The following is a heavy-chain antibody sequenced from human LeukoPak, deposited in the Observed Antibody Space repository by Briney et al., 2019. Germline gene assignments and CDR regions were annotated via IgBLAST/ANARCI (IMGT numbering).Heavy chain of an antibody. CDR3: ARPNPPGVPAAMGHNWFDP. V-gene: IGHV4-30-2*01. Sequence: PSETLSLTCTVSGGSISSGGYYWSWIRQPPGKGLEWIGYIYHSGSTYYNPSLKSRVTISVDRSKNQFSLKLSSVTAADTAVYYCARPNPPGVPAAMGHNWFDPWGQGTLVTVSS. CDR1: GGSISSGGYY. D-gene: IGHD2-2*01. J-gene: IGHJ5*02. CDR2: IYHSGST.